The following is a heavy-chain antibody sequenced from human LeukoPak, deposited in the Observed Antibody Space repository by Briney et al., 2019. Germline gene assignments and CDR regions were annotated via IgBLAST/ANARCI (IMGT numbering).Heavy chain of an antibody. CDR1: GFTFSSYW. CDR3: ARGASSAYYVDY. Sequence: PGGSLRLSCAASGFTFSSYWMHWVRQAPGKGLVWVSRIKYDGSTTTYADSVKGRFSISRDNAKNTVDLQMNSLRDEDTAVYYCARGASSAYYVDYWGQGTLVTVSS. D-gene: IGHD3-22*01. V-gene: IGHV3-74*01. J-gene: IGHJ4*02. CDR2: IKYDGSTT.